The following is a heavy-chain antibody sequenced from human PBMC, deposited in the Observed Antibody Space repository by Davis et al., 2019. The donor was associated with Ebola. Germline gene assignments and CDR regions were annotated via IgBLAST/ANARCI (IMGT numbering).Heavy chain of an antibody. J-gene: IGHJ6*04. D-gene: IGHD4-11*01. Sequence: SVKVSCKASGGTFSSYTISWVRQAPGQGLEWMGRILPITGVGDYAQKFQGRVTITADTSTSTGYMELTSLRSEDTAVYYCATTTTVPYYYYGMDVWGKGTTVTVSS. CDR1: GGTFSSYT. CDR2: ILPITGVG. CDR3: ATTTTVPYYYYGMDV. V-gene: IGHV1-69*02.